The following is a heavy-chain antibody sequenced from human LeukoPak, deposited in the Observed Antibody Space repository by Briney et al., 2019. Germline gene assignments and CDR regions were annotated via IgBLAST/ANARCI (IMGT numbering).Heavy chain of an antibody. CDR1: GFTFSSYA. Sequence: GGSLRLSCAASGFTFSSYAMSWVRQAPGKGLEWVSAISGSGGSTYYADSVKGRFTISRDNSKNTLYLQMNSLRAEDTAVYYCAKPHHYYDFWGGSGYFDYWGQGTLVTVSS. CDR3: AKPHHYYDFWGGSGYFDY. V-gene: IGHV3-23*01. CDR2: ISGSGGST. J-gene: IGHJ4*02. D-gene: IGHD3-3*01.